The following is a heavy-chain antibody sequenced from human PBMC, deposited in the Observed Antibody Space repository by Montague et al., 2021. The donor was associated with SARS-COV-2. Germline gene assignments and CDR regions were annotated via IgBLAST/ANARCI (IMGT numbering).Heavy chain of an antibody. CDR2: IYISGST. CDR3: ARTVVVPAAMSRYYGMDV. V-gene: IGHV4-61*02. CDR1: GGSISSGSYY. D-gene: IGHD2-2*01. J-gene: IGHJ6*02. Sequence: TLSLTCSVSGGSISSGSYYWSWIRQPAGKRLEWIGRIYISGSTNYNPSLKSRVTMSVDTSKNQFSLKLSSVTAADTAVYYCARTVVVPAAMSRYYGMDVWGQGTSGTVSS.